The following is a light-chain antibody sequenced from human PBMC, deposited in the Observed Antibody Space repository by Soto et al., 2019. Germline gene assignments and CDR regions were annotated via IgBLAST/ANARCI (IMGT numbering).Light chain of an antibody. CDR2: DNN. V-gene: IGLV1-40*01. Sequence: QSVLTQSPSVSGAPGQRVTISCTGSSSNIGAGYDVHWYQQLPGTAPKLLIYDNNNRPSGVPDRFSGSKSGTSASLAITGLQPEDEAEYYCQSYDSSLRGSVFGGGTQLTVL. J-gene: IGLJ7*01. CDR3: QSYDSSLRGSV. CDR1: SSNIGAGYD.